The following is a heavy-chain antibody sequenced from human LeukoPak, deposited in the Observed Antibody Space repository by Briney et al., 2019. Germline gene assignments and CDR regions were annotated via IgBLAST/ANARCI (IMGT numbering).Heavy chain of an antibody. CDR1: GGSFSGYY. V-gene: IGHV4-34*01. CDR2: INHSGST. D-gene: IGHD5-18*01. J-gene: IGHJ5*02. Sequence: SETLSLTCAVYGGSFSGYYWSWIRQPPGKGLEWIGEINHSGSTNYNPSLKSRVTISVDTSKNQFSLKLSSVTAADTAVYYCAREYSYGSVDPWGQGTLVTVSS. CDR3: AREYSYGSVDP.